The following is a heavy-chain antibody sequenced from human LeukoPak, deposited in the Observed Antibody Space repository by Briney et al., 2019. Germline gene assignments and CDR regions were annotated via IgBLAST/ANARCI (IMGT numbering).Heavy chain of an antibody. D-gene: IGHD5-12*01. CDR2: SDYSGST. CDR3: ASSIPSIVVTISAFVI. J-gene: IGHJ3*02. CDR1: GVSISSGGYY. Sequence: SETLSFTCTVSGVSISSGGYYWSWLRQQPGKRLVWIGNSDYSGSTYYNPSLNRRSTISVDASKNQFSLKLRPVTAADTAVYYCASSIPSIVVTISAFVIWGQGTMVTVSS. V-gene: IGHV4-31*03.